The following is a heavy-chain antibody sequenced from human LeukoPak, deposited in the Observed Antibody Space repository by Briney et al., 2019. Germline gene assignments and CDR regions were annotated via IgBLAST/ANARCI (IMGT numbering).Heavy chain of an antibody. CDR2: IYHSGST. CDR1: GGSISSSSYY. Sequence: SETLSLTCTVSGGSISSSSYYWGWIRQPPGKGLEWIGSIYHSGSTYYNPSLKSRVTISVDTSKNQFSLKLSSVTAADTAVYYCASRGESVDYWGQGTLVTVSS. V-gene: IGHV4-39*07. CDR3: ASRGESVDY. J-gene: IGHJ4*02. D-gene: IGHD3-10*01.